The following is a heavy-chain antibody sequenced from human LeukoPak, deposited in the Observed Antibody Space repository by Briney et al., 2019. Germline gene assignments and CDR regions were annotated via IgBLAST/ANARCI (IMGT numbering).Heavy chain of an antibody. V-gene: IGHV3-7*01. Sequence: GGSLRLSCAASGFTFSDYYMNWIRQAPGKGLEWVANIRLDGSEKYYVDSVKGRFTISRDNAKNSLSLQMNSLRAEDTAVYYCARDRGYCSGGSCYSVYDYWGQGTLVTVSS. J-gene: IGHJ4*02. CDR3: ARDRGYCSGGSCYSVYDY. CDR2: IRLDGSEK. D-gene: IGHD2-15*01. CDR1: GFTFSDYY.